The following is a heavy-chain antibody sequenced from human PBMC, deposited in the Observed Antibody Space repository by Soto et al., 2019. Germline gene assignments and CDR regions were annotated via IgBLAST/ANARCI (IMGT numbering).Heavy chain of an antibody. CDR1: GYTFTSYA. CDR2: INAGNGNT. CDR3: SRDRWYYYDSSGYYDAFDI. Sequence: ASVKVSCKASGYTFTSYAMHWVRQAPGQRLEWMGWINAGNGNTKYSQKFQGRVIITRDTSASTTYMELSSLRSEDTAVYYCSRDRWYYYDSSGYYDAFDIWGQGTMVTVSS. V-gene: IGHV1-3*01. J-gene: IGHJ3*02. D-gene: IGHD3-22*01.